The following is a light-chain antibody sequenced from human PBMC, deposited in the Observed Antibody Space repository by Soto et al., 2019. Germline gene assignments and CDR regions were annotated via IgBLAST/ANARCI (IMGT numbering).Light chain of an antibody. CDR3: QQYGSSRT. CDR1: QSVSSTF. CDR2: GAS. J-gene: IGKJ1*01. V-gene: IGKV3-20*01. Sequence: EIVLTQSPGTLSLSPGERATLSGMASQSVSSTFLAWYQQKPGQAPRLLVYGASSRATGIPDRFSGSGSGTDFTLTISRLEPEDFAVYYCQQYGSSRTFGQGTKVDI.